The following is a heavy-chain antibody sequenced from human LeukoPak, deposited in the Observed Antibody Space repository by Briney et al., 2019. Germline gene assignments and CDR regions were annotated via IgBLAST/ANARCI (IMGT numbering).Heavy chain of an antibody. CDR1: GGSISSYY. J-gene: IGHJ6*02. D-gene: IGHD5-12*01. CDR3: ARDAMGYSGYGRRYYYGMDV. Sequence: SETLSLTCTVSGGSISSYYWSWIRQPPGKGLEWIGYIYYSGSTNYNPSLKSRVTISVDTSKNQFSLKLSSVTAADMAVYYCARDAMGYSGYGRRYYYGMDVWGQGTTVTVSS. CDR2: IYYSGST. V-gene: IGHV4-59*01.